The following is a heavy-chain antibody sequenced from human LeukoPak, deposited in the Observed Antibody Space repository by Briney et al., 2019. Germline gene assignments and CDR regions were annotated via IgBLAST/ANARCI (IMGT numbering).Heavy chain of an antibody. CDR1: GGSISSYY. CDR3: ARDNYYDSSGAIDY. Sequence: PSETLSLTCTVSGGSISSYYWSWIRQPPGKGLEWIGYINYSGSTNYNPSLKSRVTISVDTSKNQFSLKLSSVTAADTAVYYCARDNYYDSSGAIDYWGQGTLVTVSS. CDR2: INYSGST. V-gene: IGHV4-59*12. D-gene: IGHD3-22*01. J-gene: IGHJ4*02.